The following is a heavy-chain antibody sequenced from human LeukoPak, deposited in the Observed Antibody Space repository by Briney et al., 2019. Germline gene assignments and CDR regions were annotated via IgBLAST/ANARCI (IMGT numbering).Heavy chain of an antibody. V-gene: IGHV3-23*01. CDR3: AKNSAIFGVALYWYFAL. CDR1: GFIFSNFA. CDR2: ISGTGGTT. Sequence: GGSLRLSCAASGFIFSNFAMSWVRQAPGKGLEWVSSISGTGGTTYYGDSVKGRFTISRDNSKNMLYLQMNSLRAEDTAVYFCAKNSAIFGVALYWYFALWGRGTLVTVSS. J-gene: IGHJ2*01. D-gene: IGHD3-3*01.